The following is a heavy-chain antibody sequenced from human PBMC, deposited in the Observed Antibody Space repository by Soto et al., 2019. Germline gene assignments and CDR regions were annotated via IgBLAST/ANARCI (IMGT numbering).Heavy chain of an antibody. CDR1: GGSISSYY. CDR3: ARVGYDFWSGYYLDY. V-gene: IGHV4-59*01. Sequence: SETLSLTCTVSGGSISSYYWSWIRQPPGKGLEWIGYIYYSGSTIYNPSLKSRVTISVDTSKNQFSLKLSSVTAADTAVYYCARVGYDFWSGYYLDYWGQGTLVTVSS. CDR2: IYYSGST. D-gene: IGHD3-3*01. J-gene: IGHJ4*02.